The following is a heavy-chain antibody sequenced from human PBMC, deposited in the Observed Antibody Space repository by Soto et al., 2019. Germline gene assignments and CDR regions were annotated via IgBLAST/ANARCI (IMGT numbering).Heavy chain of an antibody. CDR3: ARATTVTIWGDYFDY. CDR1: GFTFSSYA. V-gene: IGHV3-30-3*01. D-gene: IGHD4-17*01. J-gene: IGHJ4*02. Sequence: QVQLVESGGGVVQPGRSPRLSCAASGFTFSSYAMHWVRQAPGKGLEWVAVISYDGSNKYYADSVKGRFTISRDNSKNTLYLQMNSLRAEDTAVYYCARATTVTIWGDYFDYWGQGTLVTVSS. CDR2: ISYDGSNK.